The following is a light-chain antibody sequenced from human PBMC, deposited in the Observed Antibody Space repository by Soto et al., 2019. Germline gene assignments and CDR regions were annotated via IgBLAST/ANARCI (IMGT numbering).Light chain of an antibody. CDR2: KAF. V-gene: IGKV1-5*03. CDR1: QSISSW. J-gene: IGKJ1*01. Sequence: DIQMTQSPSTLSASVGDRVTITCRASQSISSWLAWYQQKPGKAPKLLIYKAFSLEGGVPSRFSGSGSGTAFTLTISSLQPDEVATYYCQQYNSLWTFGQGTKVEIK. CDR3: QQYNSLWT.